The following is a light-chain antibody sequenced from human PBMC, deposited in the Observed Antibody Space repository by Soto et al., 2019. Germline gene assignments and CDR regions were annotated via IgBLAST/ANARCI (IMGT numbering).Light chain of an antibody. V-gene: IGKV2-30*02. Sequence: DAVMTQSPLSLPVTPGQPASISCRSSQSLVHSNGNTFLNWFHQRPGQSPRRLIYKVSSRDSGVPDRFSGRGSGTEFTLQISRVEAEDVGVYYCMQATHWPYTFGHGTKLEIK. CDR1: QSLVHSNGNTF. J-gene: IGKJ2*01. CDR2: KVS. CDR3: MQATHWPYT.